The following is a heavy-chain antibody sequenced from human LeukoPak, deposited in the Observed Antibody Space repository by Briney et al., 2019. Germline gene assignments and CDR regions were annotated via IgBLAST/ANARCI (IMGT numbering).Heavy chain of an antibody. CDR1: GFTVSSNY. D-gene: IGHD3-3*01. CDR2: IYSGGST. CDR3: AKEVSGITIFGVVNWFDP. V-gene: IGHV3-53*01. J-gene: IGHJ5*02. Sequence: GGSLRLSCAASGFTVSSNYMSWVRQAPGTGLERVSVIYSGGSTYYADSVKGRFTISRDNSKNTLYLQMNSLRAEDTAVYYCAKEVSGITIFGVVNWFDPWGQGTLVTVSS.